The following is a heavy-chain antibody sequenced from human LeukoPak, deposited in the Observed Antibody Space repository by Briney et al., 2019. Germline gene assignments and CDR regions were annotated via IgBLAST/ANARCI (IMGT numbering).Heavy chain of an antibody. CDR3: VSVASSGWYLTIDY. CDR1: GYTFTSYG. Sequence: ASVKVSCKASGYTFTSYGISWVRQAPGQGLEWMGWISAYNGNTNYAQKLQGRVTMTTDTSTSTAYMELRSLRSDDTAVYYCVSVASSGWYLTIDYWGQGTLDTVSS. J-gene: IGHJ4*02. V-gene: IGHV1-18*01. CDR2: ISAYNGNT. D-gene: IGHD6-19*01.